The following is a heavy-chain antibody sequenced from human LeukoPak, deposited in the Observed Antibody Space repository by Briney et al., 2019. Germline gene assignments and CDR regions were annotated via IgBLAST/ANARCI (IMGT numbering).Heavy chain of an antibody. CDR3: ARGRLGRQGV. Sequence: SETLSLTCAVYGGSFSGYYWSWIRQPPGKGLEWIGEINHSGSTNYNPSLKSRVTISVDTSKNQFSLKLSSVTAADTAVYYCARGRLGRQGVWGKGTTVTVSS. V-gene: IGHV4-34*01. CDR2: INHSGST. D-gene: IGHD6-6*01. CDR1: GGSFSGYY. J-gene: IGHJ6*04.